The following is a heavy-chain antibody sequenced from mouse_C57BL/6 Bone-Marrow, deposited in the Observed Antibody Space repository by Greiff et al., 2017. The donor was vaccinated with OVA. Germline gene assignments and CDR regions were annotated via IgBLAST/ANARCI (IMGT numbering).Heavy chain of an antibody. CDR3: ARHPSRGRWYFDV. CDR1: GFTFSDYY. V-gene: IGHV5-12*01. CDR2: ISNGGGST. D-gene: IGHD1-1*01. Sequence: DVQLVESGGGLVQPGGSLKLSCAASGFTFSDYYMYWVRQTPEKRLEWVAYISNGGGSTYYPDTVKGRFTISRDNAKNTLYLQMSRLKSEDTAMYYCARHPSRGRWYFDVWGTGTTVTVSS. J-gene: IGHJ1*03.